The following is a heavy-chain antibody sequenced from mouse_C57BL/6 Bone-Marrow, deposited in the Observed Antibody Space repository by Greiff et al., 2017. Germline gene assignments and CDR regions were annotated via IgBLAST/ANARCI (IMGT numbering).Heavy chain of an antibody. CDR3: ARGYYYGSRYRYFEV. CDR2: IRPNSGST. D-gene: IGHD1-1*01. V-gene: IGHV1-64*01. Sequence: QVQLQQPGAELVTPGASVKLSCKASGYTFTSYWMHWVKQRPGQGLEWIGMIRPNSGSTNNNEKFKSKGTLTVDQSSSTAYMQLSSLTSEDSAVYYCARGYYYGSRYRYFEVWGTETTVTVSS. J-gene: IGHJ1*03. CDR1: GYTFTSYW.